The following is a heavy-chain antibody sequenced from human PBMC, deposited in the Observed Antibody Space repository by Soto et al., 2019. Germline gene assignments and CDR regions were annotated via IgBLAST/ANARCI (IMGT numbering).Heavy chain of an antibody. D-gene: IGHD6-13*01. J-gene: IGHJ4*02. V-gene: IGHV3-66*01. CDR3: ARESPYSSSQGFDY. CDR2: IYSGGST. Sequence: PGGSLRLSCAASGFTVSSNYMSWVRQAPGKGLEWVSVIYSGGSTYYADSVKGRFTISRDNSKNTLYLQMNSLRAEDTAVYYCARESPYSSSQGFDYWGQGTLVTVSS. CDR1: GFTVSSNY.